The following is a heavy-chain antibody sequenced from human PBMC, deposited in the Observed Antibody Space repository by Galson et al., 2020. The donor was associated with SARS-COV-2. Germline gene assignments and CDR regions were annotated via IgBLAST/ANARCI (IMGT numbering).Heavy chain of an antibody. J-gene: IGHJ6*03. CDR3: ARGSYKMGYYYYYMDV. CDR1: GGTFSSYA. D-gene: IGHD1-26*01. V-gene: IGHV1-69*10. Sequence: SVKVSCKASGGTFSSYAISWVRQAPGQGLEWMGGIIPILGIANYAQKFQGRVTITADKSTSTAYMELSSLRSEDTAVYYCARGSYKMGYYYYYMDVWGKGTTVTVSS. CDR2: IIPILGIA.